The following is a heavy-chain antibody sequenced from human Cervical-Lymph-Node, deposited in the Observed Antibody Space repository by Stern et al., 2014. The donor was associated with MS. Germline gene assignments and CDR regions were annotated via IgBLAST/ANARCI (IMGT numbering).Heavy chain of an antibody. V-gene: IGHV3-33*01. CDR3: ARDGSPLDSSGHLDY. D-gene: IGHD3-22*01. Sequence: VQLVESGGGVVQPGRSLRLSCAASGFTFSSYGMHWVRQAPGKGLEWVAVIWYDGSNKYYADSVKGRFTISRDNSKNTLYLQMNSLRAEDTAVYYCARDGSPLDSSGHLDYWGQGTLVTVSS. CDR1: GFTFSSYG. CDR2: IWYDGSNK. J-gene: IGHJ4*02.